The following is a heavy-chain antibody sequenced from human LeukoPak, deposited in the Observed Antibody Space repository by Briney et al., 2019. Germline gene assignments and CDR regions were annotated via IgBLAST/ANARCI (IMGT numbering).Heavy chain of an antibody. V-gene: IGHV1-69*13. J-gene: IGHJ6*02. CDR2: IIPIFGTA. Sequence: SVKVSCTASGGTFSSYAISWVRQAPGQGLEWMGGIIPIFGTANYAQKFQGRVTITADESTSTAYMELSSLRSEDTAVYYCASHGYNPRRYYYGMDVWGQGTTVTVSS. CDR3: ASHGYNPRRYYYGMDV. CDR1: GGTFSSYA. D-gene: IGHD5-24*01.